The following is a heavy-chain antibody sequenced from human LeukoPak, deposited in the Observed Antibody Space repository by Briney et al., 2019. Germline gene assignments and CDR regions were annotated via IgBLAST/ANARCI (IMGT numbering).Heavy chain of an antibody. Sequence: SETLSLTCTVSGGSISSSSYYWGWIRQPPGKGLEWIGSIYYSGSTNYNPSLKSRVTISVDTSKNQFSLKLSSVTAADTAVYYCARSPDYGDYGRFDPWGQGTLVTVSS. D-gene: IGHD4-17*01. CDR3: ARSPDYGDYGRFDP. V-gene: IGHV4-39*07. CDR2: IYYSGST. CDR1: GGSISSSSYY. J-gene: IGHJ5*02.